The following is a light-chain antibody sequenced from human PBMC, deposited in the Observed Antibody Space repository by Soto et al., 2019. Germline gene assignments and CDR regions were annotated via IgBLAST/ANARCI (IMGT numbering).Light chain of an antibody. V-gene: IGLV2-14*01. Sequence: VLTQPASVSGSPGHSITISCTGTSSDVGGYNYVSWYQQHPVKAPKLMIYDVTNRPSGVSDRFSGSKSGNTASLTISGLQAEDEADYYCSSYTSSSTPYVFGTGTKVTVL. J-gene: IGLJ1*01. CDR1: SSDVGGYNY. CDR2: DVT. CDR3: SSYTSSSTPYV.